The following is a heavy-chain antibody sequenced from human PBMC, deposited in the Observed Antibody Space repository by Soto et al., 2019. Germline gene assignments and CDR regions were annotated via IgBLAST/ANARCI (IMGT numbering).Heavy chain of an antibody. J-gene: IGHJ6*03. D-gene: IGHD4-4*01. CDR2: IIPIFGTA. CDR1: GGTFSSYA. Sequence: SVKVSCKASGGTFSSYAISWVRQAPGQGLEWMGGIIPIFGTANYAQKFQGRVTMTRNTSISTAYMELSSLRSEDTAVYYCATTTVTQNYYYYYMDVWGKGTTVTVSS. CDR3: ATTTVTQNYYYYYMDV. V-gene: IGHV1-69*05.